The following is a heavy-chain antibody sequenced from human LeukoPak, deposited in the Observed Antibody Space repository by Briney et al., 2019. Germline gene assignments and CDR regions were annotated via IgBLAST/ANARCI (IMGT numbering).Heavy chain of an antibody. J-gene: IGHJ4*02. CDR1: GFTFSSYW. CDR3: ARDGPPPYEFLGYFGY. CDR2: IKQDGSEK. D-gene: IGHD5-12*01. V-gene: IGHV3-7*01. Sequence: GGSLRFSCAASGFTFSSYWMSWVRQAPGKGLEWVANIKQDGSEKYYVDSVKGRFTISRDNAKNSLYLQMNSLRAEDTAVYYCARDGPPPYEFLGYFGYWGQGTLVTVSS.